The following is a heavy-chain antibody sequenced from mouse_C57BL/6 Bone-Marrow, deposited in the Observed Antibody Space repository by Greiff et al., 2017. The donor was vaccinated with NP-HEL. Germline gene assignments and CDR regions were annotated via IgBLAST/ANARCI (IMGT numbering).Heavy chain of an antibody. J-gene: IGHJ4*01. CDR3: ARRGLLWSYYAMDY. V-gene: IGHV5-12*01. D-gene: IGHD2-1*01. Sequence: EVKLMESGGGLVQPGGSLKLSCAASGFTFSDYYMYWVRQTPEKRLEWVAYISNGGGSTYYPDTVKGRFTTSRDNAKNTLYLQMSRLKSEDTAMYYCARRGLLWSYYAMDYWGQGTSVTVSS. CDR1: GFTFSDYY. CDR2: ISNGGGST.